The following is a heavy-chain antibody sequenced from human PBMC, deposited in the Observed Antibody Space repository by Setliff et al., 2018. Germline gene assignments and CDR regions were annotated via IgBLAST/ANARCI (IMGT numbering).Heavy chain of an antibody. V-gene: IGHV4-34*01. Sequence: SSETLSLTCAVYGGPFSGYYWSWIRQPPGKGLEWIGEINHSGSTNYNPSLKSRVTISVDTSKNKFSLKLSSVTAADTAVYYCARRNYYGSGSYSFGGKFDYWGQGTLVTVSS. CDR2: INHSGST. CDR1: GGPFSGYY. CDR3: ARRNYYGSGSYSFGGKFDY. D-gene: IGHD3-10*01. J-gene: IGHJ4*02.